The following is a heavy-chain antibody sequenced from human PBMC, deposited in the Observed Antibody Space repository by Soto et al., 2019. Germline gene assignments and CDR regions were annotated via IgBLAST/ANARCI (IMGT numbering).Heavy chain of an antibody. CDR2: ISYDGSNK. D-gene: IGHD6-19*01. CDR3: AKDRTPGWLFDY. V-gene: IGHV3-30*18. CDR1: GFTFSSYG. Sequence: LRLSCAASGFTFSSYGMHWVRQAPGKGLEWVAVISYDGSNKYYADSVKGRFTISRDNSKNTLYLQMNSLRAEDTAVYYCAKDRTPGWLFDYWGQGTLVTVSS. J-gene: IGHJ4*02.